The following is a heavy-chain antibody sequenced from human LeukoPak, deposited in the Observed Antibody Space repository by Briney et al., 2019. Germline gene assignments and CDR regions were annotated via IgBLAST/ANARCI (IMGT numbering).Heavy chain of an antibody. V-gene: IGHV1-2*02. CDR1: GYTFTGYY. CDR3: ARQRSGWYRDLDY. D-gene: IGHD6-19*01. J-gene: IGHJ4*02. Sequence: ASVKVSCKASGYTFTGYYMHWVRQAPGQGLEWMGWINPNSGGTNYAQKFQGRVTMTRDTSISTAYMELSRLRSDDTAVYYCARQRSGWYRDLDYWGQGTLVTVSS. CDR2: INPNSGGT.